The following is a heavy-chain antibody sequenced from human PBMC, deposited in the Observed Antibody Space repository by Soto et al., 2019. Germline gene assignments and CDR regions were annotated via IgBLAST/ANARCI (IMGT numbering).Heavy chain of an antibody. J-gene: IGHJ4*02. D-gene: IGHD5-12*01. CDR2: IYWDDDK. CDR1: GFSLSTSGVA. V-gene: IGHV2-5*02. CDR3: AHRRVRSGYDY. Sequence: QITLKESGPTLVKPTQTLTLTCTFSGFSLSTSGVAVGWLRQPPGKALEWLALIYWDDDKRYSPSLKTRLTITRDTSKNQVVLTMTNVDSVDTATYYCAHRRVRSGYDYWGQGTLVTVSS.